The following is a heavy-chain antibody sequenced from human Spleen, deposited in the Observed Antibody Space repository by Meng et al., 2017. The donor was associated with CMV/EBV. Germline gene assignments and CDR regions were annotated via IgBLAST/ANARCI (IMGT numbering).Heavy chain of an antibody. CDR3: AKYEVNQLLFWGAFDI. D-gene: IGHD2-2*01. CDR1: GFTFSSYW. J-gene: IGHJ3*02. Sequence: GESLKISCAASGFTFSSYWMSWVRQAPGKGLEWVANIKQDGSEKYYVDSVKGRFTISRDNSKNTLYLQMNSLRAEDTAVYYCAKYEVNQLLFWGAFDIWGQGTMVTVSS. V-gene: IGHV3-7*03. CDR2: IKQDGSEK.